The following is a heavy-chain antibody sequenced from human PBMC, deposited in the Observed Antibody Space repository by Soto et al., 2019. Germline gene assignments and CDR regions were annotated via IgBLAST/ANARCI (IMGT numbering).Heavy chain of an antibody. J-gene: IGHJ3*02. CDR1: GYTFTYRY. D-gene: IGHD3-10*01. CDR2: ITPFNGNT. CDR3: ASSLAPTGGAFDI. V-gene: IGHV1-45*02. Sequence: SVKVSCKASGYTFTYRYLHWVRQAPGQALEWMGWITPFNGNTNYAQKFQDRVTITRDRSMSTAYMELSSLRSEDTAMYYCASSLAPTGGAFDIWGQGTMVTVSS.